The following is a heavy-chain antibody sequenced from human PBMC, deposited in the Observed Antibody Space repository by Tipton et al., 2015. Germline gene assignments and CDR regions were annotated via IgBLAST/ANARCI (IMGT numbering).Heavy chain of an antibody. CDR2: IYYSGST. CDR1: GGSISSDY. D-gene: IGHD5-18*01. J-gene: IGHJ5*02. Sequence: TLSLTCTVSGGSISSDYWNWIRQPPGKGLEWIGYIYYSGSTNYNPSLTSRVIMSIDTSKNQFSLKLSSVTAADTAVYYCARDRGYNSGINWFDPWGQGTLVTVSS. V-gene: IGHV4-59*01. CDR3: ARDRGYNSGINWFDP.